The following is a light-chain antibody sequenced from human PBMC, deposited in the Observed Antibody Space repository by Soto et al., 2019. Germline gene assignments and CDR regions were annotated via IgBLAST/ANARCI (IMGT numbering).Light chain of an antibody. Sequence: QSALTQPASVSGSPGQSITISCTGTSSDVGGYNYVSWYQHHPGKAPKLLIHEVTNRPSGVSNRFSASKSGNTASLTISGLQAEDEADYYCSSYTTSRTPLYVFGTGTKVTVL. CDR1: SSDVGGYNY. CDR3: SSYTTSRTPLYV. V-gene: IGLV2-14*01. J-gene: IGLJ1*01. CDR2: EVT.